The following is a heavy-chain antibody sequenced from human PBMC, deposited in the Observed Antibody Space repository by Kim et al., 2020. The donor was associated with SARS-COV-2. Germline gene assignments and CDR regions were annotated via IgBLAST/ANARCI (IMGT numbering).Heavy chain of an antibody. V-gene: IGHV5-10-1*01. J-gene: IGHJ6*02. CDR1: GYSFTSYW. D-gene: IGHD3-22*01. Sequence: GESLKISCKGSGYSFTSYWISWVRQMPGKGLEWMGRIDPSDSYTNYSPSLQGHVTISADKSISTAYLQWSSLKASDTAMYYCASQYDSSGSYGMDVWGQGTTVTVSS. CDR2: IDPSDSYT. CDR3: ASQYDSSGSYGMDV.